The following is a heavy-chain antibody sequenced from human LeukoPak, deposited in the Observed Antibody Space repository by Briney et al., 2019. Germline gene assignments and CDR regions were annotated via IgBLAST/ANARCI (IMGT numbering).Heavy chain of an antibody. CDR2: IIPILGIA. J-gene: IGHJ4*02. Sequence: SVKVSCKASGGTFSSYAISWVRQAPGQGLEWMRRIIPILGIANYAQKFQGRVTITADKSTSTAYMELSSLRSEDTAVYYCARGQPGIAAAGTFDYWGQGTLVTVSS. V-gene: IGHV1-69*04. CDR1: GGTFSSYA. D-gene: IGHD6-13*01. CDR3: ARGQPGIAAAGTFDY.